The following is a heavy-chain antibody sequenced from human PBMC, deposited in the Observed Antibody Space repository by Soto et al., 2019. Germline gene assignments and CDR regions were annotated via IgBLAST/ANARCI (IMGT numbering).Heavy chain of an antibody. CDR1: GGSISNYY. CDR3: AGELTTWWFDP. J-gene: IGHJ5*02. D-gene: IGHD3-22*01. CDR2: IYYSEST. V-gene: IGHV4-59*01. Sequence: SETLSLTCTVSGGSISNYYWSWIRQPPGKGLEWIGDIYYSESTNYNPSLKSRVTISVDTSKNQFSLKLSSVTAADTAVYYCAGELTTWWFDPWGQGTLVTVSS.